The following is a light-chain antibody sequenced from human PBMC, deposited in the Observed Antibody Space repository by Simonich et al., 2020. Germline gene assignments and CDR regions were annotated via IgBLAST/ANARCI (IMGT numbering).Light chain of an antibody. J-gene: IGLJ2*01. CDR1: ALPKKY. V-gene: IGLV3-10*01. CDR2: EDS. Sequence: SYELTQPPSVSVSPGQTARITCSGDALPKKYAYWYPQKSGQAPVLGIDEDSKRPSGIPERFSGSSSGKMATLTISGAQVEDEADYYCYSTDSSGNHRVFGGGTKLTVL. CDR3: YSTDSSGNHRV.